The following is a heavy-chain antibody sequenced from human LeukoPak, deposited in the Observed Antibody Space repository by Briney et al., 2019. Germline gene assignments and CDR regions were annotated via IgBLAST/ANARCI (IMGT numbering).Heavy chain of an antibody. CDR2: ISGNGGST. Sequence: AGGSLRLSCAASGFTFNTYAMSWVRQAPGKGLEWVSVISGNGGSTYYADSVKGRFTISRDKSKNTVSLQMNSLRAEDTAVYHCAKLNGYDFWIGYYYFDYWGQGTLVTVSS. CDR3: AKLNGYDFWIGYYYFDY. D-gene: IGHD3-3*01. J-gene: IGHJ4*02. CDR1: GFTFNTYA. V-gene: IGHV3-23*01.